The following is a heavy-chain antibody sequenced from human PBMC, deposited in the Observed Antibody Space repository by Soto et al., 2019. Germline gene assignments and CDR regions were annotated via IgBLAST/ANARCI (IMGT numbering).Heavy chain of an antibody. CDR2: ISPLKGRT. CDR3: AMDYGDRTESFKH. D-gene: IGHD4-17*01. V-gene: IGHV1-18*04. J-gene: IGHJ1*01. CDR1: GYTFTSYG. Sequence: QVQLVQSGPDLKRPGASMKVSCKASGYTFTSYGISWVRQAPGQGLEWMAWISPLKGRTQYSQKAQGRVTLSTDTSSNTAYMEMTPLRVDDTDVYYCAMDYGDRTESFKHWGQGALVTVS.